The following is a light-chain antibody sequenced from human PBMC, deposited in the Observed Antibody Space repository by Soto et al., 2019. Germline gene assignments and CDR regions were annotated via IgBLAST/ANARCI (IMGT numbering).Light chain of an antibody. CDR3: QQYSSWQIA. J-gene: IGKJ5*01. CDR1: QSVSSN. Sequence: DIQMTQSPATLPVSPGERATLTCRASQSVSSNLAWYQQKPGKAPRFLIYGASTRTNGVPARFSGSGSGTEFTLTISSLQPEDFAAYYCQQYSSWQIAFGQGTPLDIK. V-gene: IGKV3-15*01. CDR2: GAS.